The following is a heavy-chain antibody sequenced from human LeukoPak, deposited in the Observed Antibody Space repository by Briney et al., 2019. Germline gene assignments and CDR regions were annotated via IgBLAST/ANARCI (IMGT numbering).Heavy chain of an antibody. CDR2: IYYSGST. V-gene: IGHV4-59*08. J-gene: IGHJ6*02. CDR1: GGSISTYY. Sequence: SQTPSLTCTVSGGSISTYYWSWIRQPPGKGLQWIGYIYYSGSTNYNPSLKSRVTISVDTSKNQFSLKLTSVTAADTAVYYCARHIGDSAEEFYYGMDVWGQGTTVTVSS. D-gene: IGHD5-18*01. CDR3: ARHIGDSAEEFYYGMDV.